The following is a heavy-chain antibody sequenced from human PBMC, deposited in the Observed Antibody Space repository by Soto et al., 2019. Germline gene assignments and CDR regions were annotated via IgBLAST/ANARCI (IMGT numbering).Heavy chain of an antibody. CDR2: IIPILGIA. CDR1: GGTFSSYT. J-gene: IGHJ4*02. CDR3: ARAHRCSGGSCYADY. Sequence: ASVKVSCKASGGTFSSYTISWVRQAPGQGLEWMGRIIPILGIANYAQKFQGRVTITADKSTSTAYMELSSLRSEDTAVYYCARAHRCSGGSCYADYWGQGTLVTVSS. D-gene: IGHD2-15*01. V-gene: IGHV1-69*02.